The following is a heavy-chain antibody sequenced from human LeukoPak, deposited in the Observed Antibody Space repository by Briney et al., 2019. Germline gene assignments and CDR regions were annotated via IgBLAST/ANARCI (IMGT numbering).Heavy chain of an antibody. J-gene: IGHJ4*02. Sequence: GGSLRLSCAASGFTFSNAWMSWVRPAPGKGLEWVGRIKSKTDGGTTDYAAPVKGRFTISRDDSKNTLYLQMNSLKTEDTAVYYCTTDADSGSYYWPDYWGQGTLVTVSS. V-gene: IGHV3-15*01. CDR2: IKSKTDGGTT. CDR1: GFTFSNAW. D-gene: IGHD1-26*01. CDR3: TTDADSGSYYWPDY.